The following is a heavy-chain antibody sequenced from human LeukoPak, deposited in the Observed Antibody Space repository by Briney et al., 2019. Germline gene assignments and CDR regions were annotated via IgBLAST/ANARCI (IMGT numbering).Heavy chain of an antibody. CDR2: IIPIFGTA. D-gene: IGHD3-22*01. V-gene: IGHV1-69*13. CDR1: DYTFTSYG. J-gene: IGHJ6*02. CDR3: ARDSTYYYDSSGYYLLNYYGMDV. Sequence: SVKVSCKASDYTFTSYGISWVRQAPGQGLEWMGGIIPIFGTANYAQKFQGRVTITADESTSTAYMELSSLRSEDTAVYYCARDSTYYYDSSGYYLLNYYGMDVWGQGTTVTVSS.